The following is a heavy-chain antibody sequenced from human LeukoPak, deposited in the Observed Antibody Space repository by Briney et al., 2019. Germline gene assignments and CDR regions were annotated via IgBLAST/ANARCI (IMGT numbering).Heavy chain of an antibody. Sequence: ASVKVSCKVSGYTLTELSMHWVRQAPGKGLEWMGGFDPEDGETIYAQKFQGRVTMTTDTSTSTAYMELRSLRSDDTAVYYCARSSGYYDILTGYPYYYYYGMDVWGQGTTVTVSS. CDR2: FDPEDGET. J-gene: IGHJ6*02. CDR1: GYTLTELS. V-gene: IGHV1-24*01. CDR3: ARSSGYYDILTGYPYYYYYGMDV. D-gene: IGHD3-9*01.